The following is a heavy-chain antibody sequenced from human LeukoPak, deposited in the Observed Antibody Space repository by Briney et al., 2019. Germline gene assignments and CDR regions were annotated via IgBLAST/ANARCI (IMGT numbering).Heavy chain of an antibody. CDR1: GYTFNGFY. D-gene: IGHD4-11*01. CDR2: INPNSGGT. CDR3: AGWMATVTTPDY. Sequence: AASVKVSCKASGYTFNGFYLHWVRQAPGQGLEWMGWINPNSGGTNYAQKFQGRVTMTRDTSISTAYMELSRLRSDDTAVYYCAGWMATVTTPDYWGQGTLVTVSS. J-gene: IGHJ4*02. V-gene: IGHV1-2*02.